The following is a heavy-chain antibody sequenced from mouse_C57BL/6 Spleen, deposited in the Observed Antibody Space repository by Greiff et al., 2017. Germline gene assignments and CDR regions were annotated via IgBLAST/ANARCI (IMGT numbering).Heavy chain of an antibody. CDR2: ISSGSSTI. J-gene: IGHJ4*01. D-gene: IGHD2-3*01. CDR1: GFTFSDYG. V-gene: IGHV5-17*01. CDR3: ARDDGYYVGGAMDD. Sequence: EVQGVESGGGLVKPGGSLKLFCAASGFTFSDYGMHWVRQAPEKGLEWVAYISSGSSTIYYADTVKGRFTISRDNAKNTLFLQMTSLRSEDTAMYYCARDDGYYVGGAMDDWGQGTSVTVSS.